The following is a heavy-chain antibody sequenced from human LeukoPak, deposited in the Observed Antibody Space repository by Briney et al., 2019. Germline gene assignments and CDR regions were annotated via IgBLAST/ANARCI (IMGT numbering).Heavy chain of an antibody. CDR1: GYTFTSYG. CDR2: ISAYNGKT. CDR3: ARVGYYGSGSYYISRWFDP. D-gene: IGHD3-10*01. Sequence: GASVKVSCKASGYTFTSYGISWVRQAPGQGLERMGWISAYNGKTNYALKLQGRVTMNTDTSTSTAYMELRSLRSDDTAVYYCARVGYYGSGSYYISRWFDPWGQGTLVTVSS. J-gene: IGHJ5*02. V-gene: IGHV1-18*01.